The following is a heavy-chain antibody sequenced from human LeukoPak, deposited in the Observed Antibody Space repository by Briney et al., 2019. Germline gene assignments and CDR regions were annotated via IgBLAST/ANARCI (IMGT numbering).Heavy chain of an antibody. D-gene: IGHD6-13*01. V-gene: IGHV3-23*01. J-gene: IGHJ5*02. CDR1: GFTFSSHG. CDR3: AKGAAAGGIDP. CDR2: ISPSADIT. Sequence: GGSLRLSCAAPGFTFSSHGMNWVRQAPGKGLEWISGISPSADITYYADSVKCRFTISRDNSKNPLYLQMNSLRAEDTAVYYCAKGAAAGGIDPWGQGTLVTVSS.